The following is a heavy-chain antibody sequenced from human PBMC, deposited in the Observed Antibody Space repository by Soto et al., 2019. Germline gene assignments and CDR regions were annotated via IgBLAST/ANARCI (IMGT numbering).Heavy chain of an antibody. D-gene: IGHD3-10*01. J-gene: IGHJ6*02. Sequence: RLLPGKEKEWIGEINHSGSTNYNPSLKSRVTISVETSKNQFSLKLSSVTAADTAVYYCARDNSIGMVRLVIIRPRSCSYVIHFWGQWTTVFVS. CDR3: ARDNSIGMVRLVIIRPRSCSYVIHF. V-gene: IGHV4-34*01. CDR2: INHSGST.